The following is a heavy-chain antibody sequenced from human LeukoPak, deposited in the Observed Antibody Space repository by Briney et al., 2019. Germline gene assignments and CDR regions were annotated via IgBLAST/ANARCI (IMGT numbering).Heavy chain of an antibody. CDR2: ISAYNGNT. CDR1: GYTFTSYG. J-gene: IGHJ4*02. Sequence: ASVKVSCKASGYTFTSYGITWVRQAPGQGLEWMGRISAYNGNTNYAQKFQGRVTMTPDTSTSTAYMELRSLGSDDTAVYYCARGHFREPNYHYWGQGTLVTVSS. D-gene: IGHD3-3*02. V-gene: IGHV1-18*01. CDR3: ARGHFREPNYHY.